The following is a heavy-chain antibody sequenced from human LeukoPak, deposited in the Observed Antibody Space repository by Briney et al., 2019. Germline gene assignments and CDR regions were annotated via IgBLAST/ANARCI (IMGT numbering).Heavy chain of an antibody. J-gene: IGHJ4*02. CDR1: GFTFSTFS. V-gene: IGHV3-21*01. CDR2: ISSSSRSI. CDR3: ARDLEQQLTFSDSSFDY. D-gene: IGHD6-13*01. Sequence: GGSLRLSCAASGFTFSTFSMNWVRQAPGKGLEWVSSISSSSRSIYYADAVKGRFTISRDNAKNSLYLQMNSLRVEDTAVYYCARDLEQQLTFSDSSFDYWGQGTLVTVSS.